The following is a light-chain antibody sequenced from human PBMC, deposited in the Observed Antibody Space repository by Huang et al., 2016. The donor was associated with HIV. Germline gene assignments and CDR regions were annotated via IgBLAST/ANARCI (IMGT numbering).Light chain of an antibody. CDR2: GAS. CDR1: QRVSSK. CDR3: HQYNNWRT. V-gene: IGKV3-15*01. Sequence: EIVMTQSPATLSVSPGERATLSCRASQRVSSKLAWYQQKPGQAPRLLIYGASTRATGIPARFSGSGSGTEFTLTISSLQSEDFAVYYCHQYNNWRTFGQGTKVEIK. J-gene: IGKJ1*01.